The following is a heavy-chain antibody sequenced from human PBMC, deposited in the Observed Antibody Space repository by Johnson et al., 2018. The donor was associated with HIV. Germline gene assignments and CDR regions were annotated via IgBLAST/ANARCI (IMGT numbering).Heavy chain of an antibody. V-gene: IGHV3-30*04. CDR1: GFTFSSYA. D-gene: IGHD3-22*01. CDR3: ARIRVAVITEVGAFDM. CDR2: ISYDGSNK. J-gene: IGHJ3*02. Sequence: QVQLVESGGGVVQPGRSLRLSCAASGFTFSSYAMHWVRQAPGKGLEWVAVISYDGSNKYYAESVKGRFTISRDNSKNTLYLQMNSLRAEDTAVYLCARIRVAVITEVGAFDMWGQGTMVTVSS.